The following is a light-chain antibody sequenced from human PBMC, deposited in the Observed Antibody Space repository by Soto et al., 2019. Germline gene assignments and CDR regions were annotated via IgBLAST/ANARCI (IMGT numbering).Light chain of an antibody. CDR2: AAS. CDR1: QGISSI. J-gene: IGKJ1*01. V-gene: IGKV1-9*01. CDR3: QQLNSYPPT. Sequence: QFTQSPSSVSSALRDMFTITYRASQGISSILAWYQQKPGKAPKLLMYAASTLQSGVPSRFSGSGSGTDFTLTISSLQPEDFATYHCQQLNSYPPTFGQGTKVDIK.